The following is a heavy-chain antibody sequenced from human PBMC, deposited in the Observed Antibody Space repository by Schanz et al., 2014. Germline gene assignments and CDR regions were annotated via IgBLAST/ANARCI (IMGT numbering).Heavy chain of an antibody. V-gene: IGHV3-7*01. CDR1: GFTFSRYW. CDR3: ARDKGGLIPFDY. J-gene: IGHJ4*02. CDR2: IKQDGIEK. Sequence: EVVLVESGGASVQPGGSLRLSCAASGFTFSRYWMSWVRQAPGEGLVWVANIKQDGIEKYYVDSVKGRFTISRDNAKNSLYLQMNSLRAEDTAVYYCARDKGGLIPFDYWGQGTLVAVSS. D-gene: IGHD2-15*01.